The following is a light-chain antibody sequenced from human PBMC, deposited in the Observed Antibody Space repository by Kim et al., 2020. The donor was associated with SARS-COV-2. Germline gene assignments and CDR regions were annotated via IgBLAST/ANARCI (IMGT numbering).Light chain of an antibody. CDR1: QSVSSNY. CDR2: DAS. J-gene: IGKJ1*01. Sequence: PGERATLSCRASQSVSSNYLAWYQQKPGQAPRLLISDASSRATGIPDRFSGSGSGTDFTLTIGRLEPEDFAVYYCHQYGSAPRTFGQGTKVDIK. CDR3: HQYGSAPRT. V-gene: IGKV3-20*01.